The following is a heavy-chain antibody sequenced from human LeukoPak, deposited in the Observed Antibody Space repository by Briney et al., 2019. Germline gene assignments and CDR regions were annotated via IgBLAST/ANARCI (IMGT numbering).Heavy chain of an antibody. Sequence: PGGSLRLSCAASGFTFSSYAMHWVRQAPGKGLEWVALISYDGSNKYYADSVKGRFTISRDNSKNTLYPQMNSLRAEDTAVYYCARYFLGEVVPAANVLGAFDIWGQGTMVTVSS. CDR2: ISYDGSNK. CDR1: GFTFSSYA. V-gene: IGHV3-30*04. D-gene: IGHD2-2*01. J-gene: IGHJ3*02. CDR3: ARYFLGEVVPAANVLGAFDI.